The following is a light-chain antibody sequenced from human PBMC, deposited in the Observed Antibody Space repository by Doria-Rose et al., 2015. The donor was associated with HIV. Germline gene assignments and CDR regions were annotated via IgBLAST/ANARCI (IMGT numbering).Light chain of an antibody. V-gene: IGKV3-20*01. CDR3: QQYGTSRGT. CDR1: QRIKSSY. Sequence: TQSPGTLSLSPGGRATLSCRASQRIKSSYLAWYQQKPGQAPRLLIYDASTRATGIPDRFSGSGSGTDFTLTISRLGPEDVAVYYCQQYGTSRGTFGQGTRLEIK. CDR2: DAS. J-gene: IGKJ5*01.